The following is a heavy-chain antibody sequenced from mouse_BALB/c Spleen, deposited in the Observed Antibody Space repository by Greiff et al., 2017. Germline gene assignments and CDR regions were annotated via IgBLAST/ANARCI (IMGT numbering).Heavy chain of an antibody. CDR3: ARPYGSSSLDD. V-gene: IGHV1S81*02. CDR1: GYTFTSYW. D-gene: IGHD1-1*01. Sequence: QVQLQQPGAELVKPGASVKLSCKASGYTFTSYWMHWVKQRPGQGLEWIGEINPSNGRTNYNEKFKSKATLTVDKSSSTAYMQLSSLTSEDSAVYYCARPYGSSSLDDWGQGTTLTVSS. J-gene: IGHJ2*01. CDR2: INPSNGRT.